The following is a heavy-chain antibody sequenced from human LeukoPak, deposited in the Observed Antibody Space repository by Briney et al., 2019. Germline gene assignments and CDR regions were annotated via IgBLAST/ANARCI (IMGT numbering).Heavy chain of an antibody. Sequence: GGSLRLSCAASGFTFTTYWMSWVRQAPGKGLEWVANIKQDGTEKYYVDSVKGRFTISRDNAKNSLYLQMSSLRAEDTGVYYCARHRSATFDYWGQGTLVTVSS. CDR2: IKQDGTEK. CDR3: ARHRSATFDY. V-gene: IGHV3-7*01. J-gene: IGHJ4*02. CDR1: GFTFTTYW.